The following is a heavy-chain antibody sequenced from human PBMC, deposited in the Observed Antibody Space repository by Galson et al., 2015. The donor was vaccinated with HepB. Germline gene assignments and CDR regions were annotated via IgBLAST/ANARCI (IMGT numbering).Heavy chain of an antibody. J-gene: IGHJ4*02. V-gene: IGHV3-30*18. D-gene: IGHD1-26*01. CDR1: GFTFSSYG. CDR2: ISYDGSNK. CDR3: AKGGSYVSAFVSYFDY. Sequence: SLRLSCAASGFTFSSYGMHWVRQAPGKGLEWVAVISYDGSNKYYADSVKGRFTISRDNSKNTLYLQMNSLRAEDTAVYYCAKGGSYVSAFVSYFDYWGQGTLVTVSS.